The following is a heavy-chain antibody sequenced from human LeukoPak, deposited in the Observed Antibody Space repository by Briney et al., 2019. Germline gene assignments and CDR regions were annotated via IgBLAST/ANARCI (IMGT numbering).Heavy chain of an antibody. J-gene: IGHJ2*01. V-gene: IGHV3-74*01. D-gene: IGHD1-14*01. CDR3: ARAGSSKWHPFWYFDL. Sequence: PGGSLRLSCEAFGFAFENYWMHWVRQAPGKGLVWVSSINSDGATTNYAKSVEGRVTISRDNAKDMLYLQINTLTGEDTAVYFCARAGSSKWHPFWYFDLWGRGALVAVSS. CDR2: INSDGATT. CDR1: GFAFENYW.